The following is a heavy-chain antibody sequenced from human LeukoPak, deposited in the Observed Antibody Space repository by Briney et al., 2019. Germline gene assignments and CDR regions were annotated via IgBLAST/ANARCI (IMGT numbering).Heavy chain of an antibody. J-gene: IGHJ6*02. D-gene: IGHD3-10*01. V-gene: IGHV1-24*01. CDR2: FHPEDDEI. CDR1: GSSLSGLS. Sequence: GASVKVSCTVSGSSLSGLSMHWVRHSPPKGLEWLGGFHPEDDEIIYAQNFQGRVTMTEDTSTDTAYMELRSLRSEDTAVYYCARVFGDYYGLTYYYGMDVWGQGTTVTVSS. CDR3: ARVFGDYYGLTYYYGMDV.